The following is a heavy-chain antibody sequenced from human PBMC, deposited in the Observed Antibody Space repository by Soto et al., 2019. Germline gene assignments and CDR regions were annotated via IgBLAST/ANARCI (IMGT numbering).Heavy chain of an antibody. CDR2: IIPRFATT. V-gene: IGHV1-69*01. Sequence: QVQLVQSGADVKKPGSSVKDSCKTSGGTLSNYGISWVRQAPGQGLEWMGGIIPRFATTDYAKKLQGRVTVSADESTSKAYMDVRMLRSDGTAVYYCARTRRETHLIDSFVICVQGIMVTLSS. CDR1: GGTLSNYG. CDR3: ARTRRETHLIDSFVI. J-gene: IGHJ3*02.